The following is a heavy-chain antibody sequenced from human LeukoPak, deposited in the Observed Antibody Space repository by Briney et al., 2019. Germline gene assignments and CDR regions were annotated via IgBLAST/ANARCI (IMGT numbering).Heavy chain of an antibody. CDR1: EFIFSSYW. J-gene: IGHJ4*02. Sequence: GGSLRLSCAASEFIFSSYWMSWVRQAPGKGLEWVANIKQDGSEKYYVDSVKARFTISRDNAKNPLFLQMNSLRAEDTAVYYCARVAAMTGTVIDYWGQGTLVTVSS. D-gene: IGHD6-19*01. CDR3: ARVAAMTGTVIDY. V-gene: IGHV3-7*01. CDR2: IKQDGSEK.